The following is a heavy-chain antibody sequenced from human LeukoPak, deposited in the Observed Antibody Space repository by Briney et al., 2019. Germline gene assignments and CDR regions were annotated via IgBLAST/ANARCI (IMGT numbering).Heavy chain of an antibody. Sequence: GGSLRLSCAASGFTFSSCWMSWVRQAPGKGLECVANIKQDGSEKYYVDSVKGRFTISRDNVKNSLYLQMNSLRAEDTAVYYCAGGPVWWGQGTLVTVSS. CDR1: GFTFSSCW. CDR2: IKQDGSEK. J-gene: IGHJ4*02. CDR3: AGGPVW. D-gene: IGHD1-26*01. V-gene: IGHV3-7*02.